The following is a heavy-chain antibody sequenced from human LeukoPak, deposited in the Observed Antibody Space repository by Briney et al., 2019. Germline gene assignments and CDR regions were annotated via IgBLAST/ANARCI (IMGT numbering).Heavy chain of an antibody. Sequence: SETLSLTCTVSGGSISSSSYYWGWIRQPPGRGLEWIGSIYYSGSTYYNPSLKSRVTISVDTSKNQFSLKLSSVTAADTAVYYCARRGRIVEATRPFDYWGQGTLVTVSS. V-gene: IGHV4-39*01. CDR2: IYYSGST. CDR3: ARRGRIVEATRPFDY. CDR1: GGSISSSSYY. J-gene: IGHJ4*02. D-gene: IGHD1-26*01.